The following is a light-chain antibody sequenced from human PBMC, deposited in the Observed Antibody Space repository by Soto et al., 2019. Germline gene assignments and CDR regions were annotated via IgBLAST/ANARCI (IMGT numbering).Light chain of an antibody. V-gene: IGKV3-11*01. CDR3: QQRSNWRGIT. Sequence: EIVLTQSPAALSLSPGERATLSCRASQSVSSYLAWYQQKPGQAPRLLIYDASNRATGIPARFSGSGSGTDFTLTISSLEPEDFAVYYCQQRSNWRGITFGQGTLLEIK. CDR1: QSVSSY. J-gene: IGKJ5*01. CDR2: DAS.